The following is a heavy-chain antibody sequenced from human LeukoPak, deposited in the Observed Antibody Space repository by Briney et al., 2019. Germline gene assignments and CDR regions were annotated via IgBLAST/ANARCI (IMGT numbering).Heavy chain of an antibody. CDR2: IYTSGST. CDR1: GGSISSGSYY. D-gene: IGHD2-2*01. Sequence: SQTLSLTCTVSGGSISSGSYYWSWIRQPAGKGLEWIGRIYTSGSTNYNPSLKSRVTISVDTSKNQFSLKLSSVTAADTAVYYCAREYIVVVPAALGPHNWFDPWGQGTLVTVSS. V-gene: IGHV4-61*02. CDR3: AREYIVVVPAALGPHNWFDP. J-gene: IGHJ5*02.